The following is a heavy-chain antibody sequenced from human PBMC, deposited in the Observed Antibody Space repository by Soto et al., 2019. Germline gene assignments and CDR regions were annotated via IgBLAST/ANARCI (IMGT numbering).Heavy chain of an antibody. D-gene: IGHD3-3*01. Sequence: QVQLVQSGAEVKKPGASVKVSCKASGYTFTSYGISWVRQAPGQGLEWMGWISAYNGNTNYAQKLQGRVTMTTDTSTSTAYMELRRLRSDDTAVYYCARGFDDLWSGYPEDYYYYGMDVWGQGTTVTVSS. J-gene: IGHJ6*02. CDR3: ARGFDDLWSGYPEDYYYYGMDV. CDR1: GYTFTSYG. CDR2: ISAYNGNT. V-gene: IGHV1-18*04.